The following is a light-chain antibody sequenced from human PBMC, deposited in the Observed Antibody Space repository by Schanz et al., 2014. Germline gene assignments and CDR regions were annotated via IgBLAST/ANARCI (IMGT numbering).Light chain of an antibody. CDR2: EVN. CDR1: SSDVGGYNY. Sequence: QSALTQPPSASRSPGQSVTISCTGTSSDVGGYNYVSWYQQHPGKAPKLMIYEVNKRPSGVPDRFTGSKSGNTASLTVSGLQAEDEGDYYCSSYAGNNKLLFGGGTKLTVL. J-gene: IGLJ2*01. V-gene: IGLV2-8*02. CDR3: SSYAGNNKLL.